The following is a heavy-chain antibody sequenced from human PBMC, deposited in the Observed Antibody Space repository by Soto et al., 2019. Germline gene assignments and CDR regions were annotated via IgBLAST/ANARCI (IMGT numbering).Heavy chain of an antibody. Sequence: EVQLVESGGGLVQPGGSLRLSCAASGFTFSSYAMHWVRQAPGKGLEYVSAISSNGGSTYYANSVKGRFTISRDNSKHPLYLQMGSLRAEDMAVSYCARQGSGSYYFDYWGQGTLVTVSS. D-gene: IGHD2-15*01. CDR1: GFTFSSYA. CDR3: ARQGSGSYYFDY. J-gene: IGHJ4*02. CDR2: ISSNGGST. V-gene: IGHV3-64*01.